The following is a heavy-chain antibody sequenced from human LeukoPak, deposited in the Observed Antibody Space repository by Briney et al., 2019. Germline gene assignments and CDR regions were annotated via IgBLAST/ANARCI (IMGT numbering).Heavy chain of an antibody. CDR1: GYTLTELS. CDR3: ATALSSGSYFDYFDY. D-gene: IGHD1-26*01. Sequence: ASVKVSCTVSGYTLTELSMHWVRQAPGKGLEWMGGFDPEDGETIYAQKFQGRVTMTEDTSTDTAYMELSSLRSEDTAVYYCATALSSGSYFDYFDYWGQGTLVTVSS. CDR2: FDPEDGET. J-gene: IGHJ4*02. V-gene: IGHV1-24*01.